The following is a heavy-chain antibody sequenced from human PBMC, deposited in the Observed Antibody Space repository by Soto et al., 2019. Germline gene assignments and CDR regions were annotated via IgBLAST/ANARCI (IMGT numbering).Heavy chain of an antibody. CDR3: AKDSAVTPSYCVMDF. V-gene: IGHV3-23*01. Sequence: PGGSLRLSCAASGLTFSSYAMSWVRQAPGKGLEWVSVISGSGDITYYADSVKGRFTISRDNSKNTLFLQMNSLRAEDTALYYCAKDSAVTPSYCVMDFWGQGSTVTVSS. D-gene: IGHD4-4*01. J-gene: IGHJ6*02. CDR1: GLTFSSYA. CDR2: ISGSGDIT.